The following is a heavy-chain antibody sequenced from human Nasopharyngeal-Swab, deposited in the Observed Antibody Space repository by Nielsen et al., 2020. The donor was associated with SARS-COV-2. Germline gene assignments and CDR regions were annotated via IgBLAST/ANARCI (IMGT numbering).Heavy chain of an antibody. D-gene: IGHD5-24*01. V-gene: IGHV3-33*08. J-gene: IGHJ6*02. CDR1: GITFTSYD. CDR2: IWYGGSNK. Sequence: GSLSPSCATSGITFTSYDMHLVRQAAGKGLQWVAFIWYGGSNKYYAASVRGRFTISRDNSKNTLSLQMNCLRAEDTAVYYCAGDIQMGGVGVWGQGTMVTVSS. CDR3: AGDIQMGGVGV.